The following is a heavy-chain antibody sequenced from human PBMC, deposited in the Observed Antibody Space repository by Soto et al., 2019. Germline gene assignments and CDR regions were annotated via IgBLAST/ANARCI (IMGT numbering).Heavy chain of an antibody. J-gene: IGHJ4*02. CDR2: IDYGGST. CDR1: GGSISSSGTYY. D-gene: IGHD2-2*01. CDR3: ARHADCISTSCYSRFDS. V-gene: IGHV4-39*01. Sequence: QMQLQESGPGLVKPSETLSLTCTVSGGSISSSGTYYWGCIRQPPGKGLEWIASIDYGGSTYYNPSLNSRLTISLDTSKNQFALKLSSVTAAVTAVYYCARHADCISTSCYSRFDSWGQGTLVTVSS.